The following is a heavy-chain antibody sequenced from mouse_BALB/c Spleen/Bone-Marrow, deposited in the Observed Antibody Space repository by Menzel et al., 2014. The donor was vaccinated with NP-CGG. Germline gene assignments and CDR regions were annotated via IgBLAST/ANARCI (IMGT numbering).Heavy chain of an antibody. CDR3: ASLTGTFDD. V-gene: IGHV14-3*02. CDR2: IDPARGNI. J-gene: IGHJ2*01. D-gene: IGHD4-1*01. CDR1: GFNIKDTY. Sequence: VKLKHTGTDLARPGASVKLSCTASGFNIKDTYMHWVKQRPEQGLDWIGRIDPARGNIQYDPKLQGRGAITADTSSNSAYLQLCSLTSGNTAVYYCASLTGTFDDWGQSATLTVST.